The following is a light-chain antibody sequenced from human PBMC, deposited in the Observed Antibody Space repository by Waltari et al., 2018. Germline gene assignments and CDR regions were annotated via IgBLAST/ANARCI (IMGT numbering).Light chain of an antibody. V-gene: IGKV3-15*01. CDR2: GAS. CDR1: QRVHTH. J-gene: IGKJ4*01. Sequence: EIVMTQSPVTLSVSPGDTATLSCRASQRVHTHVAWYQEKPGRAPRSLIYGASARVSGVPARFSGSGSGTEFTLTINSLQSDDFAVYYCQQYEDWPRTFGGGTKVEI. CDR3: QQYEDWPRT.